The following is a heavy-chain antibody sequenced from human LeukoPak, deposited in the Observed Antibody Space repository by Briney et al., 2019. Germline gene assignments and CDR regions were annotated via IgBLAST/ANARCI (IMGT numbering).Heavy chain of an antibody. CDR1: GFTFSSYW. V-gene: IGHV3-7*03. J-gene: IGHJ3*02. D-gene: IGHD4-17*01. CDR2: IKQDGSEK. CDR3: ARIHGADAFDI. Sequence: PGGSLRLSCAASGFTFSSYWMSWVRQAPGKGLEWVANIKQDGSEKYYVDSVKGRFTISRDNAKNSLYLQMNSLRAEETAVYYCARIHGADAFDIWGQGTMVTVSS.